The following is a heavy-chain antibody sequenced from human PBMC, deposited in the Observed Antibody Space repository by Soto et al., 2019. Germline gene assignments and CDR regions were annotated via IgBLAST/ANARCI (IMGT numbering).Heavy chain of an antibody. J-gene: IGHJ6*02. CDR2: TYYRSKWYN. D-gene: IGHD6-19*01. Sequence: KQSQTLSLTCAISGDSVSSNSAAWNWIRQSPSRGLEWLGRTYYRSKWYNDYAVSVKSRITINPDTSKNQFSLQLNSVTPEDTAVYYCARVIWNPSLCVSSSGWCGYYYGMDVWGQGTTVTVSS. CDR3: ARVIWNPSLCVSSSGWCGYYYGMDV. V-gene: IGHV6-1*01. CDR1: GDSVSSNSAA.